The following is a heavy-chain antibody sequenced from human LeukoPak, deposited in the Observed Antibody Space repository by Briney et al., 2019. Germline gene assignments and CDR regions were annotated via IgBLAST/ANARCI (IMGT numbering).Heavy chain of an antibody. J-gene: IGHJ4*02. D-gene: IGHD3-22*01. V-gene: IGHV3-23*01. CDR2: ISGSGGST. CDR1: GFTFSSYA. CDR3: TRTMLDSSGYYYDY. Sequence: PGGSLRLSCAASGFTFSSYAMSWVRQAPGKGLEWVSAISGSGGSTYYADSVKGRFTISRDNSKNTLYLQMNSLRAEDTAVYYCTRTMLDSSGYYYDYWGQGTLVTVSS.